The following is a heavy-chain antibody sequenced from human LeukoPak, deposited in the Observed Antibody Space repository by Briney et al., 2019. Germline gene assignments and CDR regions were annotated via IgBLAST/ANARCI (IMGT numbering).Heavy chain of an antibody. J-gene: IGHJ4*02. Sequence: GGSLRLSCAASGFTFSSYEMNWVRQAPGKGLEWVSYISSSGSTIYYADSVKGRFTISRDNAKNSLYLQMNSLRAEDTAVYYCARVGEAVLLWFGEQSYWGQGTLVTVSS. V-gene: IGHV3-48*03. CDR3: ARVGEAVLLWFGEQSY. CDR1: GFTFSSYE. D-gene: IGHD3-10*01. CDR2: ISSSGSTI.